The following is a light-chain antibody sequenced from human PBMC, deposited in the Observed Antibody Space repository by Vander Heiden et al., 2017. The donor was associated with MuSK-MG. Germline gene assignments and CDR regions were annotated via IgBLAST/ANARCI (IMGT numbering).Light chain of an antibody. CDR3: QQYNSYPFT. CDR1: QSISSW. J-gene: IGKJ3*01. V-gene: IGKV1-5*01. Sequence: DIQTPPSPSTLSASVGDRVTITCRASQSISSWLAWYQQKPGKAPKLLIYDASSLESGVPSRFSSSGSGTEFTLTISSLQPDDFATYYCQQYNSYPFTFGHGTKVDIK. CDR2: DAS.